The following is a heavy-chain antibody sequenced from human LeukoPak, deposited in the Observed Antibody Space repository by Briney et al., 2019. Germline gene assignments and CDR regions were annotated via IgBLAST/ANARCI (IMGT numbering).Heavy chain of an antibody. CDR2: INHSGST. D-gene: IGHD3-10*01. Sequence: SETLSLTCTVSGGSISSSSYYWSWIRQPPGKGLEWIGEINHSGSTNYNPSLKSRVTISVDTSKNQFSLKLSSVTAADTAVYYCARTYGSGSQRGYFQHWGQGTLVTVSS. J-gene: IGHJ1*01. CDR3: ARTYGSGSQRGYFQH. V-gene: IGHV4-39*07. CDR1: GGSISSSSYY.